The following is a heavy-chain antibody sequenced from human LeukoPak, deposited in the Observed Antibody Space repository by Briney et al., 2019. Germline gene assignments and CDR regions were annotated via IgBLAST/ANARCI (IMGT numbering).Heavy chain of an antibody. D-gene: IGHD3-3*01. CDR2: IYYSGST. V-gene: IGHV4-59*01. Sequence: SETLSLTCTVSGGSISSYYWSWIRQPPGKGLEWIGYIYYSGSTNYNPSLKSRVTISVDTSKNQFSLKLSSVTAADTAVYYCARHRRHDYYFDYWGQGTLVTVSS. CDR1: GGSISSYY. CDR3: ARHRRHDYYFDY. J-gene: IGHJ4*02.